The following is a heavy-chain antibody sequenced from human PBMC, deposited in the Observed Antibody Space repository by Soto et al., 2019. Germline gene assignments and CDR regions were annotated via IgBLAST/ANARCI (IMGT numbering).Heavy chain of an antibody. V-gene: IGHV4-31*01. CDR2: IYHSGNA. D-gene: IGHD3-10*01. CDR3: ASVGVQIYVHC. Sequence: QVQLQESGPGLVEPSETLSLTCTVSGDSIRSGNFYWGWIRQHPGKGLAWIGFIYHSGNAYYNPSFAKQLSISIVTATNPFSLKLSPLTAADTAKYFCASVGVQIYVHCRGQGILVTVSS. J-gene: IGHJ4*02. CDR1: GDSIRSGNFY.